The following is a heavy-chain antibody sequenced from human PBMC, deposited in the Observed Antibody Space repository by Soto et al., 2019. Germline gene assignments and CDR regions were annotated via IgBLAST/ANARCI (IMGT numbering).Heavy chain of an antibody. Sequence: QVQLQESGPGLVKPSEILSLACTVSVGSISSYYWSWIRQPPGKGLEWIGYIYYSGSTNYNPSLKSRVTISVDTSKNQFSLKLSSVTAADTVVYYCARTLFGWGIWFDPWGQGTLVTVS. V-gene: IGHV4-59*01. D-gene: IGHD3-10*02. CDR1: VGSISSYY. CDR3: ARTLFGWGIWFDP. CDR2: IYYSGST. J-gene: IGHJ5*02.